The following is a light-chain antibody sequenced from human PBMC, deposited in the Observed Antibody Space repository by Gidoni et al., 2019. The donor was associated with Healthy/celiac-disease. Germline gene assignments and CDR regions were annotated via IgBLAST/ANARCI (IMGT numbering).Light chain of an antibody. CDR2: AAS. Sequence: IQLTQSPSSLSASVGDRVTITCRASQGISSYLAWYPQKPGKAPKLLIYAASTLQSGVPSRFSGSGSGTYFTLTISSLQPEDFATYYCQQLNSYPRGTFGPGTKVDIK. J-gene: IGKJ3*01. CDR1: QGISSY. V-gene: IGKV1-9*01. CDR3: QQLNSYPRGT.